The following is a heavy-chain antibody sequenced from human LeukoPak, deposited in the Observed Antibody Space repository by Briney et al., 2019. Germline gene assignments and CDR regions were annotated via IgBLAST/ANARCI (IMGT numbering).Heavy chain of an antibody. CDR2: ISGSGGST. J-gene: IGHJ4*02. CDR1: GFTFSSYG. V-gene: IGHV3-23*01. CDR3: AKDLEKGSGVPCPFDY. Sequence: GGSLRLSCAASGFTFSSYGMSWVRQAPGEGLEWVSAISGSGGSTYYADSVKGRFTISRDNSKNTLYLQMNSLRAEDTAVYYCAKDLEKGSGVPCPFDYWGQGTLVTVSS. D-gene: IGHD3-10*01.